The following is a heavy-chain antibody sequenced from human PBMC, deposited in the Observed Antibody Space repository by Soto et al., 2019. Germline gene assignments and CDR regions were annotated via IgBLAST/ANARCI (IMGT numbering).Heavy chain of an antibody. CDR2: IYYSGST. V-gene: IGHV4-59*01. Sequence: QVQLQESGPGLVKPSETLSLTCTVSGGSISSYYWSWIRQPPGKGLEWIGYIYYSGSTNYNPSLKSRVTISVDTSKNQFSLKLSSVTAADTAVYYCARGMDYYDSSGYYYVPYYFDYWGQGTLVTVSS. CDR1: GGSISSYY. CDR3: ARGMDYYDSSGYYYVPYYFDY. D-gene: IGHD3-22*01. J-gene: IGHJ4*02.